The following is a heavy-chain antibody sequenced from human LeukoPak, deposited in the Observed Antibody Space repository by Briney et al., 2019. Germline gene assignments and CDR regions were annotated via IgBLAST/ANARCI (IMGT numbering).Heavy chain of an antibody. CDR1: EYTFTDYY. D-gene: IGHD5-18*01. J-gene: IGHJ4*02. V-gene: IGHV1-2*06. CDR3: ARGGRSGYRYFDY. CDR2: ISPNTGGT. Sequence: ASVKVSCKASEYTFTDYYIHWIRQAPGQGLEWMGRISPNTGGTDHAQEFRDKITMTRDTSISTAYIELSRLISDDTAVFYCARGGRSGYRYFDYWGQGTLVTVSS.